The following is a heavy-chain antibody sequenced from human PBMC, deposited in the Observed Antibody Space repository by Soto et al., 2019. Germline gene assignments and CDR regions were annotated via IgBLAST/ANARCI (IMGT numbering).Heavy chain of an antibody. D-gene: IGHD3-22*01. Sequence: SETRSLTCTVSGCSISSYYRSWIRQPPGKGLEWIGYIYYSGSTNYNPSLKSRVTISVDTSKNQFSLKLSSVTAADTAVYYCARALSSGYPFDYWGQGTLVTVS. CDR3: ARALSSGYPFDY. CDR2: IYYSGST. V-gene: IGHV4-59*01. CDR1: GCSISSYY. J-gene: IGHJ4*02.